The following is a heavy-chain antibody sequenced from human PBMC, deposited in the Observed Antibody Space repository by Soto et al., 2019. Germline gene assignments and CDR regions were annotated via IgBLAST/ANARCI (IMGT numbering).Heavy chain of an antibody. CDR2: IYYSGST. J-gene: IGHJ4*02. D-gene: IGHD6-19*01. V-gene: IGHV4-34*01. Sequence: SETLSLTCDVYGGSFSGYFWTWIRQPPGKGLEWIGSIYYSGSTYYNPSLKSRVTISVDTSKNQFSLNLSSVTAADTAVYYCARLVGSGWPDYWGQGTLVTVSS. CDR1: GGSFSGYF. CDR3: ARLVGSGWPDY.